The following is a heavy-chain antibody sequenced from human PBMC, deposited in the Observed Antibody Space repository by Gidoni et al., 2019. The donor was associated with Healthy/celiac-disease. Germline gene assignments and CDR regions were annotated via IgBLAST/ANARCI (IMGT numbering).Heavy chain of an antibody. J-gene: IGHJ6*03. CDR3: ATGGYSYGRIYYYYYMDV. D-gene: IGHD5-18*01. V-gene: IGHV1-69*01. Sequence: QVQLVQSGAEVKKPGSSVKVSCKAPGGTFSSYAISWVRQAPGQGLEWMGGIIPIFGTANYAQKFQGRVTITADESTSTAYMELSSLRSEDTAVYYCATGGYSYGRIYYYYYMDVWGKGTTVTVSS. CDR2: IIPIFGTA. CDR1: GGTFSSYA.